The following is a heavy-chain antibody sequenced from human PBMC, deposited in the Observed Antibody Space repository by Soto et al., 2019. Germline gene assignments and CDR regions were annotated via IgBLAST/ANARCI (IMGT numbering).Heavy chain of an antibody. D-gene: IGHD2-15*01. V-gene: IGHV1-46*03. CDR2: INPSGGST. Sequence: GASVKVSCKASGYTFTSYYMHWVRQAPGQGLEWMGIINPSGGSTSYAQKFQGRVTMTRDTSTSTVYMELSSLRSEDTAVYYCAREDREGISDCWFDPWGQGTLVTVSS. CDR1: GYTFTSYY. CDR3: AREDREGISDCWFDP. J-gene: IGHJ5*02.